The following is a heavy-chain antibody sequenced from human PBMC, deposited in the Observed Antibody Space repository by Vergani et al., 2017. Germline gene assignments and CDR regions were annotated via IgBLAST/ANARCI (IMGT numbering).Heavy chain of an antibody. CDR2: IIPILGTA. CDR3: ARVSSRFLEEEGFDY. V-gene: IGHV1-69*11. CDR1: GGTFSSYA. D-gene: IGHD3-3*01. J-gene: IGHJ4*02. Sequence: QVQLVQSGAEVKKPGSSVKVSCKASGGTFSSYAISWVRQAPGQGLEWMGRIIPILGTANYAQTFQGRVTITADESTSTAYMELSSLRSEDTAVYYCARVSSRFLEEEGFDYWGQGTLVTVSS.